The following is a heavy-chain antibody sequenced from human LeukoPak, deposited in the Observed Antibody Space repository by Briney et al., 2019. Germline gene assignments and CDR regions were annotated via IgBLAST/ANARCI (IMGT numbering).Heavy chain of an antibody. CDR3: ARLRADSSGYYRGFVFDY. CDR2: IDPSDSYT. D-gene: IGHD3-22*01. CDR1: GYSFTSYW. J-gene: IGHJ4*02. Sequence: GVSLKISCKGSGYSFTSYWISWVRQMPGKGLEWMGRIDPSDSYTNYSPSFQGHVTISADKSISTAYLQWSSLKASDTAMYYCARLRADSSGYYRGFVFDYWGQGTLATVSS. V-gene: IGHV5-10-1*01.